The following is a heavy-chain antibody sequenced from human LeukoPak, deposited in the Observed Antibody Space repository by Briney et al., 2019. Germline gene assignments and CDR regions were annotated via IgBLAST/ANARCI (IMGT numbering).Heavy chain of an antibody. J-gene: IGHJ6*02. V-gene: IGHV4-34*01. CDR3: ARGNRGAFYGMDV. CDR2: INHGGST. Sequence: SETLSLTCAVYGGSFSGYYWSWIRQSPGKGLEWIGEINHGGSTNYNPSLKSRVTISVDTSKNQFSLKLSSVTAADTAVYYCARGNRGAFYGMDVWGQGTTVTVSS. D-gene: IGHD1-26*01. CDR1: GGSFSGYY.